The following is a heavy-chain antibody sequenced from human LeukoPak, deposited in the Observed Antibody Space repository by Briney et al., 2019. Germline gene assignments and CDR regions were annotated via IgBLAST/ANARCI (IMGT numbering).Heavy chain of an antibody. D-gene: IGHD6-13*01. V-gene: IGHV1-8*01. CDR3: AVSSQAAAAPLDY. CDR1: GYTFTSYD. J-gene: IGHJ4*02. CDR2: MNPNSGNT. Sequence: GASVKVSCKASGYTFTSYDSNWVLQATGQGLEWMGWMNPNSGNTGYAQKFQGRVTMTRNTSICTAYMELSSLRSEDTAVYYCAVSSQAAAAPLDYWGQGTLVTVSS.